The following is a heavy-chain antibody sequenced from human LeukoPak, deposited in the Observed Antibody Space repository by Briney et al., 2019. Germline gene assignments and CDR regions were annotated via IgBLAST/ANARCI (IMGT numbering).Heavy chain of an antibody. CDR3: TRVGYIDEGIDY. D-gene: IGHD5-24*01. CDR1: GFTFSSYG. J-gene: IGHJ4*02. CDR2: IWYDGTNK. V-gene: IGHV3-33*03. Sequence: PGGSLRLSCAASGFTFSSYGMHWVRQAPGKGLDWVAGIWYDGTNKYYADSVKGRFTISRDNAKNSLYLQMNSLRAEDTAIYYCTRVGYIDEGIDYWGQGTLVTVSS.